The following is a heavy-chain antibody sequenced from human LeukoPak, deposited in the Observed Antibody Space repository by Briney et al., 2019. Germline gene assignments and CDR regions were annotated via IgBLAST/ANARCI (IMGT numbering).Heavy chain of an antibody. V-gene: IGHV3-21*01. CDR3: ARGLVPAAVEFDY. J-gene: IGHJ4*02. CDR2: ISSSSKYI. Sequence: PGGSLRLSCADSGFTFGSYSMNWVRQAPGKGLEWVPSISSSSKYIYYADSVKGRFTISRDNAKNSLYLQMNSLRAEDTATYYCARGLVPAAVEFDYWGQGTLVTVSS. D-gene: IGHD2-2*01. CDR1: GFTFGSYS.